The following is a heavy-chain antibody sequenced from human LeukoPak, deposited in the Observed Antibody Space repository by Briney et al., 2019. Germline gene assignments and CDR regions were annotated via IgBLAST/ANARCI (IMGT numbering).Heavy chain of an antibody. CDR2: INPSGGST. Sequence: ASVKVSFKASGYTFTSYYMHWVRQAPGQGLEWMGIINPSGGSTSYAQKFQGRVTMTTDTSTSTAHMELMSLRSGDTAVYYCARETSGYRVSYFDYWGQGTLVTVSS. CDR3: ARETSGYRVSYFDY. J-gene: IGHJ4*02. CDR1: GYTFTSYY. V-gene: IGHV1-46*01. D-gene: IGHD6-13*01.